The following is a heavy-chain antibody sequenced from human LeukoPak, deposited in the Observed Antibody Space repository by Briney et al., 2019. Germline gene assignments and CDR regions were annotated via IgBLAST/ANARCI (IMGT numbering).Heavy chain of an antibody. CDR3: AKNQAGPRSSADV. D-gene: IGHD6-25*01. CDR2: INPKNAGT. Sequence: ASVKVSCKASGYTFTGHYMHWVRQAPGQGLEWMGWINPKNAGTNYAQKFQGRVTMTRDTSISAAYMELRRLRPDDTAIYYCAKNQAGPRSSADVWGKGTTVTVSS. V-gene: IGHV1-2*02. J-gene: IGHJ6*04. CDR1: GYTFTGHY.